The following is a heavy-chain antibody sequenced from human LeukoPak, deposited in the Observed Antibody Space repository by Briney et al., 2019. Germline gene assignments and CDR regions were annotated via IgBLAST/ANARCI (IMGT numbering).Heavy chain of an antibody. CDR1: GGSISSYY. J-gene: IGHJ6*02. CDR3: ARGGTFGGVIVYYYYYGMVV. Sequence: SETLSLTCTVSGGSISSYYWSWIRQPPGKGLEWIGYIYYSGSTNYNPSLKSRVTISVDTSKNQFSLKLSSVTAADTAVYYCARGGTFGGVIVYYYYYGMVVWGQGTTVTVSS. D-gene: IGHD3-16*02. CDR2: IYYSGST. V-gene: IGHV4-59*01.